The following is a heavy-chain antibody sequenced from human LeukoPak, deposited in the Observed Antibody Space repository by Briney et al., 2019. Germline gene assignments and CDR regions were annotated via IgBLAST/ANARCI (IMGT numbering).Heavy chain of an antibody. CDR1: GFTFSSLA. Sequence: GGSLRLSCAASGFTFSSLALSWVRQAPGKGLEWVASIPHNGNVNYYADSVKGRFTISRDNAKNSLYLQMSNLRAEDTAVYFCARGGGLDVWGQGATVTVSS. V-gene: IGHV3-7*03. D-gene: IGHD3-16*01. CDR2: IPHNGNVN. J-gene: IGHJ6*02. CDR3: ARGGGLDV.